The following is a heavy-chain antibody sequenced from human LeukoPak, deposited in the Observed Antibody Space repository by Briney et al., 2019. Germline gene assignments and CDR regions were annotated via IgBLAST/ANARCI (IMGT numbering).Heavy chain of an antibody. D-gene: IGHD6-19*01. CDR1: SGSISSYY. CDR2: IYNSGNT. V-gene: IGHV4-4*07. Sequence: SETLSLTCTVSSGSISSYYWSWIRQPAGKGLEWIGRIYNSGNTNYNPSLKSRVTMSVDTSKNQFSLKLSSVTAADTAVYYCASGIAVAGTPDGEYFQHWGQGTLVTVSS. J-gene: IGHJ1*01. CDR3: ASGIAVAGTPDGEYFQH.